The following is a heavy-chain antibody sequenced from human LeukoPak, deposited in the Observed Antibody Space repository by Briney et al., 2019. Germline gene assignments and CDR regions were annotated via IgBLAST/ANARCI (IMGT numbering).Heavy chain of an antibody. CDR1: GFNLGRYA. Sequence: GGSLRLSCAASGFNLGRYAMSWVRQAPGRGLEWVSCINTGETTFYADSVKGRFSISRDSSKNNLYLHMTSLRDEDTALYYCANGAFDVWGQGTVVIVSS. V-gene: IGHV3-23*01. J-gene: IGHJ3*01. CDR3: ANGAFDV. CDR2: INTGETT.